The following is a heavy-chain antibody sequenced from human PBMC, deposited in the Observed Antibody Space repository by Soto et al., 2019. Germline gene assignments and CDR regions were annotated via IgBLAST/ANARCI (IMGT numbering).Heavy chain of an antibody. Sequence: PGGSLRLSCAASGFTFSIYLMHWVRQAPGEGLVWVSHIRYDGSSTNYADSVKGRFTVSRDNAKNTLFLQMNSLRAEDTAVYYCTRNYDTSGYTVLAYWGQGTLVTVSS. CDR3: TRNYDTSGYTVLAY. CDR1: GFTFSIYL. D-gene: IGHD3-22*01. V-gene: IGHV3-74*01. CDR2: IRYDGSST. J-gene: IGHJ4*02.